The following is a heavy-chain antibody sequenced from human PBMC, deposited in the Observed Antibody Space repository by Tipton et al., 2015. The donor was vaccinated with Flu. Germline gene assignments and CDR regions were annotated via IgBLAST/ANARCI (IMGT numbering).Heavy chain of an antibody. D-gene: IGHD1-26*01. CDR2: ISGSGGST. Sequence: GSLRLSCAASGFTFSSYAMSWVRQAPGKGLEWVSAISGSGGSTYYADSVKGRFTISRDNSKNTLYLQMNSLRAEDTAVYYCAKAKLLGATESGYFDYWGQGTLVTVYS. CDR3: AKAKLLGATESGYFDY. J-gene: IGHJ4*02. CDR1: GFTFSSYA. V-gene: IGHV3-23*01.